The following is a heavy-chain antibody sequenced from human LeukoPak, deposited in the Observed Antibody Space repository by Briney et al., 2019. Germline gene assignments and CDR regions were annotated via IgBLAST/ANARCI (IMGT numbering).Heavy chain of an antibody. Sequence: SAEPLTLSCTASGFTFSIYDLNWVRQAPGKGLEWVSVIFCGGDTTYYADSVKGRFSMSIDNSKNTLYLQMNSLRAEDTAMYYCVKMTSYGGNGFYGRGQGSLVSV. D-gene: IGHD5-12*01. J-gene: IGHJ1*01. CDR1: GFTFSIYD. V-gene: IGHV3-23*01. CDR2: IFCGGDTT. CDR3: VKMTSYGGNGFYG.